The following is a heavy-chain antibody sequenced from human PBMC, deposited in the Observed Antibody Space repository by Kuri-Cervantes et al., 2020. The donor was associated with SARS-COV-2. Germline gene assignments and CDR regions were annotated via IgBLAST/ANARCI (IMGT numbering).Heavy chain of an antibody. V-gene: IGHV4-39*01. CDR3: ARQSVVASDD. J-gene: IGHJ4*02. Sequence: SETLSPTCTVSGGSISSSSYYWGWIRQPPGKGLEWIGSIYYSGSTYCNPSLKSRVTISVDTSKNQFSLKLSSVTAADTAVYYCARQSVVASDDWGQGTLVTVSS. CDR2: IYYSGST. D-gene: IGHD2-15*01. CDR1: GGSISSSSYY.